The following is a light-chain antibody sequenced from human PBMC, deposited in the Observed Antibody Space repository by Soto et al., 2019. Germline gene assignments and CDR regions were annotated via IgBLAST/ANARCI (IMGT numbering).Light chain of an antibody. V-gene: IGKV1-5*03. CDR3: QHYNSYS. Sequence: DIQMTQSPSSLSASVGDRATITCRASQSISDYLNWYQQKPGKAPKLLIYKASTLKSGVPSRFSGSGSGTEFTLTISSLQPDDFATYYCQHYNSYSFGQGTKVDIK. J-gene: IGKJ1*01. CDR2: KAS. CDR1: QSISDY.